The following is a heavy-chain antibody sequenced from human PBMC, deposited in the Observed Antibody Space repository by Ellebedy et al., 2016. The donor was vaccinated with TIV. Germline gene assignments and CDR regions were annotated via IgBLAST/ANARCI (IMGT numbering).Heavy chain of an antibody. Sequence: GESLKISCAASGFTFSSYWMSWVRQAPGKGLEWVANIKQDGSEKYYVDSVKCRFTISRDNAKNSLYLQMNSLRAEDTAVYYCASYLDATNYWGQGTLVTVSS. D-gene: IGHD2-15*01. V-gene: IGHV3-7*01. CDR3: ASYLDATNY. CDR1: GFTFSSYW. J-gene: IGHJ4*02. CDR2: IKQDGSEK.